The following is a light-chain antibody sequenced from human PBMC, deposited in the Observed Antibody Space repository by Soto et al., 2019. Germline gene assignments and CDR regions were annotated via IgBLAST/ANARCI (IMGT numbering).Light chain of an antibody. Sequence: DIVMTQSPASLAVSLGERATINCKSSPSILHSSNNKDFLAWYQQRPGQPPKLLIYWASTREAGVPDRFSGSGSGTDFTLTVSSLQAEDVAVYYCQQSYSTPLTFGGGTKVEL. CDR1: PSILHSSNNKDF. J-gene: IGKJ4*01. V-gene: IGKV4-1*01. CDR2: WAS. CDR3: QQSYSTPLT.